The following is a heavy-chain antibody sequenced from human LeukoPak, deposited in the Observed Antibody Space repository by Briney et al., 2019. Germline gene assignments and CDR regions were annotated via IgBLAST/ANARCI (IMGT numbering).Heavy chain of an antibody. Sequence: SETLSLTCAVYGGSFSGYYWSWIRQPPGKGLEWIGYIYYSGSTYYNPSLKSRVAISVDTSKNQFSLKLSSVTAADTAVCYCARVCSGGSCYYYYGMDVWGQGTTVTVSS. CDR3: ARVCSGGSCYYYYGMDV. V-gene: IGHV4-34*01. D-gene: IGHD2-15*01. CDR2: IYYSGST. J-gene: IGHJ6*02. CDR1: GGSFSGYY.